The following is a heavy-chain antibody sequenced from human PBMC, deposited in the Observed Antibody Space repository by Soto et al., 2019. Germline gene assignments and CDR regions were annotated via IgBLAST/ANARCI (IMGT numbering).Heavy chain of an antibody. J-gene: IGHJ4*02. Sequence: PGGSLRLSCSASGFTFSSYAMHWVRQAPGKGLEYVSAISSNGGSTYYADSVKGRFTISRDNSKNTLYLQMNSLRAEDTAVYYCAKGEDDFWSGYRPPELYYFDYWGQGTLVTVSS. D-gene: IGHD3-3*01. V-gene: IGHV3-64D*06. CDR2: ISSNGGST. CDR1: GFTFSSYA. CDR3: AKGEDDFWSGYRPPELYYFDY.